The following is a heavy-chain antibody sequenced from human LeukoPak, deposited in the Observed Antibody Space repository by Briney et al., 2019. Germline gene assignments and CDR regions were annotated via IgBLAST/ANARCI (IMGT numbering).Heavy chain of an antibody. CDR3: ARSHHPGYSNYGDWFDP. J-gene: IGHJ5*02. CDR1: GGSISSYY. Sequence: SETLSLTCTVSGGSISSYYWSWIRQPAGKGLEWIGRIYTSGSTNYNPSLKGRVTMSVDTSKNQFSLKLSSVTAADTAVYYCARSHHPGYSNYGDWFDPWGQGTLVTVSS. D-gene: IGHD6-13*01. CDR2: IYTSGST. V-gene: IGHV4-4*07.